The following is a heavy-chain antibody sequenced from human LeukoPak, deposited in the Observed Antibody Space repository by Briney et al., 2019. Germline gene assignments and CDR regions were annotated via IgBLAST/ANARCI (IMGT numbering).Heavy chain of an antibody. CDR3: ASGILTGLDYFDY. CDR2: IHYSGST. CDR1: GGSISAYY. J-gene: IGHJ4*02. Sequence: SETLSLTCSVSGGSISAYYWSWIRQPPGKGLEWIGCIHYSGSTNYNPSLKSRVSISVDTSKNQFSLKLNSVTAADTAVYYCASGILTGLDYFDYWGQGILVIVSS. V-gene: IGHV4-59*01. D-gene: IGHD3-9*01.